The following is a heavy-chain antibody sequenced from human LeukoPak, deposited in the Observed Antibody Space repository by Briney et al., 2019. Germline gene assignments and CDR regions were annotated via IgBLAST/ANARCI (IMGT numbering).Heavy chain of an antibody. CDR3: ARVPRYYYYGMDV. V-gene: IGHV1-2*02. J-gene: IGHJ6*02. CDR2: INPNSGGT. CDR1: GYTFTGYY. Sequence: ASVKVSCKASGYTFTGYYMHWVRQAPGQGLEGMGWINPNSGGTNYAQKFQGRVTMTRDTSISTAYMELSRLRSDDTAVYYCARVPRYYYYGMDVWGQGTTVTVSS.